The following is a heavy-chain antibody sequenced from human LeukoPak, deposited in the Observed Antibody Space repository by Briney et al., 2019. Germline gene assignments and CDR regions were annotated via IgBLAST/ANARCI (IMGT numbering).Heavy chain of an antibody. CDR3: ASGDYSGYDDNWFDP. J-gene: IGHJ5*02. Sequence: GASVKVSCKASGYTFTHHAISWVRQAPGRGLEWMGGIIPIFGTANYAQKFQGRVTITADESTSTAYMELSSLRSEDTAVYYCASGDYSGYDDNWFDPWGQGTLVTVSS. D-gene: IGHD5-12*01. CDR1: GYTFTHHA. V-gene: IGHV1-69*13. CDR2: IIPIFGTA.